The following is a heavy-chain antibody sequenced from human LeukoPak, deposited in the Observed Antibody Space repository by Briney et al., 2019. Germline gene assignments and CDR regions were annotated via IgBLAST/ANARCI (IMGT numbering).Heavy chain of an antibody. CDR3: ARRRFSHDY. Sequence: SETLSLTCTVSGGSISSYYWSWIRQPPGKGLEWIGYIYYSGSTNYNPSLKSRVTMSVDTSKNQFSLKLSSVTAADTAVYYCARRRFSHDYWGQGTLVTVSS. CDR1: GGSISSYY. CDR2: IYYSGST. D-gene: IGHD3-3*01. J-gene: IGHJ4*02. V-gene: IGHV4-59*08.